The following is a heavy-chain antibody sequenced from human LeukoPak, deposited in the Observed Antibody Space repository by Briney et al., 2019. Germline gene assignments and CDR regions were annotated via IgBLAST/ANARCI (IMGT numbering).Heavy chain of an antibody. CDR2: INPNSGGT. D-gene: IGHD6-13*01. J-gene: IGHJ4*02. CDR1: GYTFTGYY. CDR3: ARGYSSSWYSGDYFDY. Sequence: ASVKVSCKASGYTFTGYYMHWVRQAPGQGLEWMGWINPNSGGTNYAQKFQGRVTMTRDTSISTAYMELSRLRSDDTAVYYCARGYSSSWYSGDYFDYWGQGTWSPSPQ. V-gene: IGHV1-2*02.